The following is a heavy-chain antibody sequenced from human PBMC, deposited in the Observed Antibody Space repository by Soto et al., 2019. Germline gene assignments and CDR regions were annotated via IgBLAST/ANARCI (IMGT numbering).Heavy chain of an antibody. D-gene: IGHD4-4*01. V-gene: IGHV1-69*01. J-gene: IGHJ6*02. CDR3: ARGSTVTTLSYYGMDV. CDR1: GGTFSSYA. Sequence: QVQLVQSGAEVKKPGSSVKVSCKASGGTFSSYAISWVRQAPGQGLEWMGGIIPIFGTANYAQKFQGRVTITADESPSTAYMELSSLRSEDTAVYDCARGSTVTTLSYYGMDVWGQGTTVTVSS. CDR2: IIPIFGTA.